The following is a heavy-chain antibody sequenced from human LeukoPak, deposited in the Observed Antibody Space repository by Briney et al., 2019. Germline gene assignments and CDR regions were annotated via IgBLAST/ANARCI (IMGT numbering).Heavy chain of an antibody. V-gene: IGHV1-2*02. D-gene: IGHD3-22*01. Sequence: GASVKVSCKASGYTFTTYYIHWVRQAPGQGLEWMGWITPYSGGTNYAQKFQGRVTMTTDTPISTAYMELRSLRSDDTAVYYCARDKTDYFDSSNYYSNWFDPWGQGTLVTVPS. CDR1: GYTFTTYY. CDR2: ITPYSGGT. J-gene: IGHJ5*02. CDR3: ARDKTDYFDSSNYYSNWFDP.